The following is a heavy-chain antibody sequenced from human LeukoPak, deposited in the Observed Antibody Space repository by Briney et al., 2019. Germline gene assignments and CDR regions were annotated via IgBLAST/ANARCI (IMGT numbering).Heavy chain of an antibody. Sequence: AASVTVSCKASGYTFTGYYMHWVRQAPGQGLEWMGWINPNSGGTNYAQKFQGRVTMTRGTSISTAYMELSRLRSDDTAVYYCARDLIVVVPAAAFDYCGQGTLVTVSS. J-gene: IGHJ4*02. D-gene: IGHD2-2*01. CDR1: GYTFTGYY. CDR2: INPNSGGT. V-gene: IGHV1-2*02. CDR3: ARDLIVVVPAAAFDY.